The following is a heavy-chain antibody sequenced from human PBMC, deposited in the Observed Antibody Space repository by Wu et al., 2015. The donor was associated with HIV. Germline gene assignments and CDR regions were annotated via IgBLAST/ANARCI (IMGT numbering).Heavy chain of an antibody. CDR2: IIPIFGTA. J-gene: IGHJ6*03. V-gene: IGHV1-69*18. Sequence: QVLLVQSGAEVRKPGSSVKVSCKASGGTFSSYAISWVRQAPGQGLEWMGRIIPIFGTANYAQKFQGRVTITADESTSTAYMELSSLRSEDTAVYYCARGGNYDILTGPGIYYYYYMDVWGKGTTVTVSS. CDR1: GGTFSSYA. D-gene: IGHD3-9*01. CDR3: ARGGNYDILTGPGIYYYYYMDV.